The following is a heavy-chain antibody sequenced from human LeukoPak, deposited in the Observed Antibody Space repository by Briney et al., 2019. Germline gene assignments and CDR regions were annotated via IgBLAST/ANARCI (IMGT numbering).Heavy chain of an antibody. CDR3: ARERWEGGSYVMGFDY. V-gene: IGHV4-59*01. Sequence: SETLSLTCTVSGGSISSYYWSWIRQPPGKGLEWIGYIYYSGSTNYNPSLKSRVTISVDTSKNQFSLRLSSVTAADTAVYYCARERWEGGSYVMGFDYWGQGALVTVSS. CDR1: GGSISSYY. CDR2: IYYSGST. D-gene: IGHD1-26*01. J-gene: IGHJ4*02.